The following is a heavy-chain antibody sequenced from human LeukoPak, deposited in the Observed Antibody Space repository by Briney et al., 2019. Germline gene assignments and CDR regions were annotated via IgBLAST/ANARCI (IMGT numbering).Heavy chain of an antibody. D-gene: IGHD1-26*01. Sequence: ASVTVSCTASGYTFTSYFMHWVRQAPGQGLEWMGVINPSGGRTSYAQNLQGRVTMTRDMSTSTVYMELSSLRSEDTAVYFCARGDGEGATIYAFDIWGQGTMVTVSS. CDR1: GYTFTSYF. CDR3: ARGDGEGATIYAFDI. CDR2: INPSGGRT. V-gene: IGHV1-46*01. J-gene: IGHJ3*02.